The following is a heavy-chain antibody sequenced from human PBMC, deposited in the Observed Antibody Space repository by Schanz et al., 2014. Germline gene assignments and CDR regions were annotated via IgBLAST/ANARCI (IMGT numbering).Heavy chain of an antibody. D-gene: IGHD6-13*01. V-gene: IGHV3-30*19. Sequence: VQLVESGGDLVQPGGSLRLSCAASGFTFSSYSMNWVRQTPGKGLEWVALISYDGSNKYYVDSVKGRFAISRENSKNTMFLQMSSLRPEDTAVYYCATGRAASNFGSEYFLYWGQGTLVTVSA. CDR3: ATGRAASNFGSEYFLY. CDR1: GFTFSSYS. CDR2: ISYDGSNK. J-gene: IGHJ1*01.